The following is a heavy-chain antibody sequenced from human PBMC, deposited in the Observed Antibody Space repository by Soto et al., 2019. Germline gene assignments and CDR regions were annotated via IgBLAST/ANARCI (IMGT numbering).Heavy chain of an antibody. J-gene: IGHJ6*02. CDR1: GFTVSRNY. CDR2: IYSGGST. CDR3: ARDRAYDSSGFYYYYGMDV. D-gene: IGHD3-22*01. Sequence: GGSLRLSCAASGFTVSRNYMSWVRQSPGRGLEWVSVIYSGGSTYYADSVKGRFTISRDNSKNTLYLQMNSLRAEDTAVYYCARDRAYDSSGFYYYYGMDVWGQGTTVTVSS. V-gene: IGHV3-53*01.